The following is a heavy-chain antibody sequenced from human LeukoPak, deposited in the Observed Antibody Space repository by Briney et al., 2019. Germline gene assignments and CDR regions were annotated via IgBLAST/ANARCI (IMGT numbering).Heavy chain of an antibody. CDR1: RGSIRSYY. CDR3: ATEAPAPRSLDS. Sequence: SDTLSLTCPVSRGSIRSYYWSWIRQSAGTGLECIGRIHTSWTTNYNPSLKRRVTMSVDTSKNQFALNLTSLTAADTAVYYCATEAPAPRSLDSWGQGTLVTVSS. D-gene: IGHD3-10*01. CDR2: IHTSWTT. J-gene: IGHJ4*02. V-gene: IGHV4-4*07.